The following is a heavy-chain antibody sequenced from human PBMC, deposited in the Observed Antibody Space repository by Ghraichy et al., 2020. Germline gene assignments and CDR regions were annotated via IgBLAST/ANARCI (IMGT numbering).Heavy chain of an antibody. CDR3: ARDSSGWYRGYNWFDP. V-gene: IGHV3-7*03. CDR2: IKQDGSEK. Sequence: GGSLRLSCAASGFTFSSYWMSWVRQAPGKGLEWVANIKQDGSEKYYVDSVKGRFTISRDNAKNSLYLQMNSLRAEDTAVYYCARDSSGWYRGYNWFDPWGQGTLVTVSS. D-gene: IGHD6-19*01. J-gene: IGHJ5*02. CDR1: GFTFSSYW.